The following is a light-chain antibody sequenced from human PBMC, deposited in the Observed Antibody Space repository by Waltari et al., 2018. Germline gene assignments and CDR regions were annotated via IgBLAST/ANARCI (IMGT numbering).Light chain of an antibody. V-gene: IGKV3-20*01. CDR2: GAS. Sequence: DIVLTQSPGTLSLSPGERATLSCRASQSVSSTYLAWYQQKPGQAPRLLIYGASSRATGIPDRFSGSGSGTDFTLTISRLEPEDFAVYYCQQYGSSPRNFGGGTKVEIK. CDR1: QSVSSTY. J-gene: IGKJ4*01. CDR3: QQYGSSPRN.